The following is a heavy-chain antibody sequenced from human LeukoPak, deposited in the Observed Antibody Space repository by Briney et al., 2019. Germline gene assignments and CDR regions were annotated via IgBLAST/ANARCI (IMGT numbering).Heavy chain of an antibody. CDR2: ISAYNGNT. V-gene: IGHV1-18*01. D-gene: IGHD3-22*01. CDR1: GYTFTSYG. Sequence: ASVKVSCKSSGYTFTSYGISWVRQAPGQGLEWMGWISAYNGNTHSAQKLQGRVTMTTDTSTSTAYMELRSLRSDDTAVYYCARGFPPRRQYDSSGYYSYYFDYWGQGTLVTVSS. CDR3: ARGFPPRRQYDSSGYYSYYFDY. J-gene: IGHJ4*02.